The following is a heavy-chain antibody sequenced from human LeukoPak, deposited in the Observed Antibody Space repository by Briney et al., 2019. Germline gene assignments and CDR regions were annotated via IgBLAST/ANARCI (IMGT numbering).Heavy chain of an antibody. CDR1: GGSFSGYY. CDR2: VNHSGST. CDR3: ARGSKFVGFDY. Sequence: SETLSLTCAVYGGSFSGYYWSWIRQPPGKGLEWIGEVNHSGSTNYNPSLKSRVTISVDTSKNQFSLKLSSVTAADTAVYYCARGSKFVGFDYWGQGTLVTVSS. D-gene: IGHD2-15*01. V-gene: IGHV4-34*01. J-gene: IGHJ4*02.